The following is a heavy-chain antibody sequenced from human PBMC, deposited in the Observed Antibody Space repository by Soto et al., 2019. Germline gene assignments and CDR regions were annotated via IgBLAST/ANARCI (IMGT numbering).Heavy chain of an antibody. CDR2: IIPIFGTA. CDR3: ASFDSRGYAPAYYYGRDV. D-gene: IGHD3-22*01. Sequence: SVKVSCKASGGTFSSYAISWVRQAPGQGLEWMGGIIPIFGTANYAQKFQGRVTITADESTSTAYMELSSLRSEDTAVYYCASFDSRGYAPAYYYGRDVGGKGTRVTVPS. J-gene: IGHJ6*04. CDR1: GGTFSSYA. V-gene: IGHV1-69*13.